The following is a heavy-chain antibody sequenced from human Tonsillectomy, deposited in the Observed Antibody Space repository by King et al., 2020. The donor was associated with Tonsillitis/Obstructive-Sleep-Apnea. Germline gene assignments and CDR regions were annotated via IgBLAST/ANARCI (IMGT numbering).Heavy chain of an antibody. J-gene: IGHJ5*02. Sequence: QLVQSGSELKKPGASVKVSCKASGYTFTSFPMNWVRQAPGQGLEWMGWINTNTGNPRYAQGFTGRFVFSLDTSISTTYLQISSLQAEDTAVYYCASGAGDFWSGPINWFDPWGQGTLVTVSS. V-gene: IGHV7-4-1*02. CDR3: ASGAGDFWSGPINWFDP. D-gene: IGHD3-3*01. CDR1: GYTFTSFP. CDR2: INTNTGNP.